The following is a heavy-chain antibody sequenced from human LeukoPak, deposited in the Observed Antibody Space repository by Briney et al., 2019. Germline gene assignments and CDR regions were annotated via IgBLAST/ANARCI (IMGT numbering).Heavy chain of an antibody. CDR1: KFTFSNYA. J-gene: IGHJ4*02. CDR2: ISNSGGNT. CDR3: AKDVGATRGYYFDY. V-gene: IGHV3-23*01. Sequence: GGSLRLSCAASKFTFSNYAMSWVRQAPGKGMEWVSAISNSGGNTYYADSVKGRFTISRDNSKNTLYLQMNSLRAEDTAVYYCAKDVGATRGYYFDYWGQGTLVTVSS. D-gene: IGHD1-26*01.